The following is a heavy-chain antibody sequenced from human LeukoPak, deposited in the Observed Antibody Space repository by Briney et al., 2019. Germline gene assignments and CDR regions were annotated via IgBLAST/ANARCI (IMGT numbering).Heavy chain of an antibody. V-gene: IGHV5-51*01. CDR3: ARHRWTDLAYFDYMDV. CDR1: GYNFATYW. J-gene: IGHJ6*03. D-gene: IGHD3/OR15-3a*01. CDR2: IFPADSET. Sequence: GESLKISCKASGYNFATYWIAWVRQLPGKGLEWVAIIFPADSETKYSPSFRGQVTISADKSISTAYLQWSSLKASGTAMYYCARHRWTDLAYFDYMDVWGKGTTITVSS.